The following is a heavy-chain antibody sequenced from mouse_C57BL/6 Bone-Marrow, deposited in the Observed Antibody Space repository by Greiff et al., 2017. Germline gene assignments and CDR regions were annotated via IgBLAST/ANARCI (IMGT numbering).Heavy chain of an antibody. V-gene: IGHV1-80*01. D-gene: IGHD2-5*01. CDR1: GYAFSSYW. J-gene: IGHJ4*01. Sequence: LMASWAELVKPGASVTISCKASGYAFSSYWMNWVKQRPGKGLEWIGQIYPGDGDTNYNGKFKGTATLTADKSSSTAYMQLSSLTSEDSAVYFCARSTYYSNYAYAMDYWGQGTSVTVSS. CDR2: IYPGDGDT. CDR3: ARSTYYSNYAYAMDY.